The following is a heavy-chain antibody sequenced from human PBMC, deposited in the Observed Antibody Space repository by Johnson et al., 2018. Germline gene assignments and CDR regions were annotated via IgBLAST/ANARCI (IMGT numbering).Heavy chain of an antibody. Sequence: EVQLVESGGGLVQPGGSLRLSCAASGFTFTSHAMSWVRQAPGKGLEWVSVISGSGGSTYYANSVTGRFTLSRGNSKNTRYLQMNSLRAGDTAVYYWARVPSNDDYMDVWGKGTTVTVSS. V-gene: IGHV3-23*04. CDR3: ARVPSNDDYMDV. D-gene: IGHD4-11*01. J-gene: IGHJ6*03. CDR2: ISGSGGST. CDR1: GFTFTSHA.